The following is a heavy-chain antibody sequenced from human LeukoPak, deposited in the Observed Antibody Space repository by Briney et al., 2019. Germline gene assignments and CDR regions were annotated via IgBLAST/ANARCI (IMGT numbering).Heavy chain of an antibody. D-gene: IGHD2-2*01. CDR2: IYYSGST. V-gene: IGHV4-30-4*01. Sequence: PSQTLSLTCTVSGGSISSGDYYWSWIRQPPGKGLEWIGYIYYSGSTYYNPSLKSRVTISVDTSKNQFSLKLSSVTAADTAVYYCARVDLGYCSSTSCYVFDPWGQGTLVTVSS. J-gene: IGHJ5*02. CDR1: GGSISSGDYY. CDR3: ARVDLGYCSSTSCYVFDP.